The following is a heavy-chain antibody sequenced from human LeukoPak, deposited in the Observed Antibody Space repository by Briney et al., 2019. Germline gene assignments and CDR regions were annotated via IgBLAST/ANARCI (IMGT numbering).Heavy chain of an antibody. CDR3: ARGERYSGYLNQDY. D-gene: IGHD5-12*01. V-gene: IGHV3-66*01. CDR1: GFTVSSNY. J-gene: IGHJ4*02. Sequence: QSGGSLRLSCAASGFTVSSNYMSWVRQAPGKGLEWVSVIYSGGSTYYADSVKGRFTISRDNSKNTLYLQMNSLRAEDTAVYYCARGERYSGYLNQDYWGQGTLVTVSS. CDR2: IYSGGST.